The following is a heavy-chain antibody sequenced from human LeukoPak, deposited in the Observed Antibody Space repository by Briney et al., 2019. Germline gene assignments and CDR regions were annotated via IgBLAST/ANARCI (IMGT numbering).Heavy chain of an antibody. V-gene: IGHV1-2*02. Sequence: ASVKVSCKASGYTFTSYGISWVRQAPGQGLEWMGWINPNSGGTNYAQKFQGRVTMTRDTSISTAYMELSRLRSDDTAVYYCARDSDSSGSKSLGYWGQGTLVTVSS. CDR1: GYTFTSYG. CDR3: ARDSDSSGSKSLGY. J-gene: IGHJ4*02. CDR2: INPNSGGT. D-gene: IGHD1-26*01.